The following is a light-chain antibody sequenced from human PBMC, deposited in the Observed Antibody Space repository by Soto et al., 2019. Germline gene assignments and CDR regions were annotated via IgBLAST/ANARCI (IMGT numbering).Light chain of an antibody. CDR2: GAS. CDR3: QQYNSYPWT. V-gene: IGKV3-20*01. CDR1: QSVSSSF. J-gene: IGKJ1*01. Sequence: EIVLTQSPGTLSLSPGERVTLSCRASQSVSSSFLAWYQQKPGQAPRLLIYGASNRATGIPDRFSGSGSGTDFTLTISTLQPDYFATYYCQQYNSYPWTFGQGTKVDIK.